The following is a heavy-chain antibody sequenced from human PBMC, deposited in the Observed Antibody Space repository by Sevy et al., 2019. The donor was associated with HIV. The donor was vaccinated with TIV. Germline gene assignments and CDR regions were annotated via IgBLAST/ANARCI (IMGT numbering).Heavy chain of an antibody. CDR1: GFTFSNYA. J-gene: IGHJ4*02. CDR2: IWSDGAYQ. V-gene: IGHV3-33*01. D-gene: IGHD3-22*01. Sequence: GGSLRPSCAATGFTFSNYAMHWVRQAPGKGMEWVAIIWSDGAYQYHGDSVKGRFTISRDNSKNTLYLQMNNVRVEDTAVYYCARGGYYYDNAAYYALDSWGQGTLVTVSS. CDR3: ARGGYYYDNAAYYALDS.